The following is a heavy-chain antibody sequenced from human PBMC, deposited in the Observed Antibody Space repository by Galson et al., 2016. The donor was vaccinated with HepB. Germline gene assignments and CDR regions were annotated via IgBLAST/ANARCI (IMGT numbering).Heavy chain of an antibody. CDR1: GYTFGGSW. V-gene: IGHV3-74*01. J-gene: IGHJ4*02. D-gene: IGHD3-10*01. Sequence: SLRLSCACSGYTFGGSWVQWVRQAPGKGPVWVAHIDNDGTRTTYADSVKGRFTISRDNAKSTLYLQMNSLRVDDTAVYYCVRDWYGDHTWGQGTLVTVSA. CDR2: IDNDGTRT. CDR3: VRDWYGDHT.